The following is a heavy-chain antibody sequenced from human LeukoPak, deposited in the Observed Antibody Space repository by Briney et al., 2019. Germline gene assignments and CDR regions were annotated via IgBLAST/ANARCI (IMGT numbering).Heavy chain of an antibody. J-gene: IGHJ4*02. Sequence: GGSLRLSCAASGFTFSNAWMSWVRQAPGKGLEWVANIKQDGSEKYYVDSVKGRFTISRDNAKNSLYLQMNSLRAEDTAVYYCARGTDIVVVVAATLFDYWGQGTLVTVSS. D-gene: IGHD2-15*01. CDR2: IKQDGSEK. V-gene: IGHV3-7*01. CDR1: GFTFSNAW. CDR3: ARGTDIVVVVAATLFDY.